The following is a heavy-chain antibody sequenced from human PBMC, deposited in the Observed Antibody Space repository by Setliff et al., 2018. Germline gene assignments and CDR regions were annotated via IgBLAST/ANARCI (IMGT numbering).Heavy chain of an antibody. J-gene: IGHJ4*02. CDR2: INPNAGNI. D-gene: IGHD2-2*02. V-gene: IGHV1-2*02. CDR1: GYTFTAYY. Sequence: GASVKVSCKASGYTFTAYYIHWVRQAPGQGLEWMGWINPNAGNINYIQKFQGRVTMTRDTSISTAYMELRRLKSDDTAVYYCVRGSGPWVVVAIPFDRWGQGTLVTVSS. CDR3: VRGSGPWVVVAIPFDR.